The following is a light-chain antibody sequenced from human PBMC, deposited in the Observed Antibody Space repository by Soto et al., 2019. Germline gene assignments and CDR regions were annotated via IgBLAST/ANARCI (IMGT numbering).Light chain of an antibody. V-gene: IGKV3-15*01. Sequence: EIVLTQSPVTLSVSPGERATLSCRASQSVSSNLAWYQQKPGQAPRLLIYGASHRANGVPARFSGGVSGTEFTLTISSLQSEDFALYSFELYRTFGQGTKVEIK. CDR1: QSVSSN. CDR2: GAS. CDR3: ELYRT. J-gene: IGKJ1*01.